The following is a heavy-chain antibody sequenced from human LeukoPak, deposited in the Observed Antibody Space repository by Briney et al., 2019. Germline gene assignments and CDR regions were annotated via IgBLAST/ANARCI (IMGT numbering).Heavy chain of an antibody. J-gene: IGHJ6*04. Sequence: GGSLRLSCTASGFTFGDYAMSWFRQAPGKGLEWVSSISSSSSYIYYADSVKGRFTISRDNAKNSLYLQMNSLRAEDTAVYYCAELGITMIGGVWGKGTTVTISS. CDR3: AELGITMIGGV. V-gene: IGHV3-21*01. D-gene: IGHD3-10*02. CDR1: GFTFGDYA. CDR2: ISSSSSYI.